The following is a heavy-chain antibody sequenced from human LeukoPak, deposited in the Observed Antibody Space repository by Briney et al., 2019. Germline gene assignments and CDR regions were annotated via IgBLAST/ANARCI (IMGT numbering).Heavy chain of an antibody. V-gene: IGHV3-74*01. Sequence: PGGPLGLSCEAPGFTFRSSWMHWSRQAPGRGLVWVSRINTDGSSTSYADSVKGRFTISRDNSKNTLYLQMNSLRAEDTAVYYCASAAGPFDNWGQGTLVTVSS. CDR1: GFTFRSSW. CDR3: ASAAGPFDN. D-gene: IGHD6-13*01. J-gene: IGHJ4*02. CDR2: INTDGSST.